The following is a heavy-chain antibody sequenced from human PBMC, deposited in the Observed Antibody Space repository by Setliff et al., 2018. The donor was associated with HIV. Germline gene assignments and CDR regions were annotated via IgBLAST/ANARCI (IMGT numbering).Heavy chain of an antibody. D-gene: IGHD5-12*01. V-gene: IGHV4-34*01. CDR1: GGSFSGYY. J-gene: IGHJ4*02. Sequence: SETLSLTCAVYGGSFSGYYWSWIRQPPGKGLEWIGEINHIGGNMNHNPSLKSRVTISVDTSKKQFSLKLDSVTAADTAVYYCATEPKVALFYYWGQGALVTVSS. CDR3: ATEPKVALFYY. CDR2: INHIGGN.